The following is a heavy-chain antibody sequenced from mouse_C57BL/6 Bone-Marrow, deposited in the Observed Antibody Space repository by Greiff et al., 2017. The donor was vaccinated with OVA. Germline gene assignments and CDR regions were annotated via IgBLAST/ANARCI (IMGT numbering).Heavy chain of an antibody. Sequence: QVQLQQPGAELVKPGASVKMSCKASGYTFTSYWITWVKQRPGQGLEWIGDIYPGSGSTNYNEKFKSKATLTVDTSSSTAYMQLRSLTSEDSAVYYCACFYYYGSSPFAYWGQGTLVTVSA. CDR3: ACFYYYGSSPFAY. J-gene: IGHJ3*01. D-gene: IGHD1-1*01. V-gene: IGHV1-55*01. CDR1: GYTFTSYW. CDR2: IYPGSGST.